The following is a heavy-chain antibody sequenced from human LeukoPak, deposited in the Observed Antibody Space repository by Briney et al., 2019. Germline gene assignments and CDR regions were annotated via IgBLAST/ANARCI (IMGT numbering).Heavy chain of an antibody. CDR2: ISSSSSYT. D-gene: IGHD6-13*01. J-gene: IGHJ4*02. CDR1: GFTFSDYY. CDR3: AKEDDAAAGTSPIDY. V-gene: IGHV3-11*05. Sequence: GGSLRLSCAASGFTFSDYYMSWIRQAPGKGLEWVSYISSSSSYTNYADSVKGRFTISRDNSKNTLCLQMNSLRAEDTAVYYCAKEDDAAAGTSPIDYWGQGTLVTVSS.